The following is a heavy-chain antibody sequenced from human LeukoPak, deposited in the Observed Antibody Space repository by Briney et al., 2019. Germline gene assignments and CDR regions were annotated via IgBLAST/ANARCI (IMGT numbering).Heavy chain of an antibody. Sequence: PGGSLRLSCAASGFTFSSYGMNWVRQAPGKGLEWVSSISSSSSYIYYADSVKGRFTISRDNAKNSLYLQMNSLRAEDTAVYYCASQRGIVATMSAWGQGTLVTVSS. CDR1: GFTFSSYG. CDR3: ASQRGIVATMSA. V-gene: IGHV3-21*01. D-gene: IGHD5-12*01. J-gene: IGHJ4*02. CDR2: ISSSSSYI.